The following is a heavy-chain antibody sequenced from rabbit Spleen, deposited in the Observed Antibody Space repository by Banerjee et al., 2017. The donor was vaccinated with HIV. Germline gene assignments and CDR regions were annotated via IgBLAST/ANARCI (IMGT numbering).Heavy chain of an antibody. J-gene: IGHJ4*01. CDR3: ARLFAYAGYAGFGYATLDYFNL. CDR2: IDPIFHVT. CDR1: GFDLSSYG. Sequence: QEQLKETGGGLVQPGGSLTLSCKASGFDLSSYGVSWVRQAPGKGLEWIGYIDPIFHVTTYASWVNGRFSISRENTQNTVSLQMTSLTAADTATYFCARLFAYAGYAGFGYATLDYFNLWGQGTLVTVS. V-gene: IGHV1S47*01. D-gene: IGHD6-1*01.